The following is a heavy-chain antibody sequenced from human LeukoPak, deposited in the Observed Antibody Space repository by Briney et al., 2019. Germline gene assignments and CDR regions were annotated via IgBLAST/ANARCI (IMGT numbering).Heavy chain of an antibody. CDR1: GYSISSGYY. Sequence: TSETLSLTCTVSGYSISSGYYWGWIRQPPGKGLEWIGSIYHSGSTYYNPSLKSRVTISVDTSKNQFSLKLSSVTAADTAVYYCAREDRSFGDEFDYWGQGTLVTVSS. J-gene: IGHJ4*02. V-gene: IGHV4-38-2*02. CDR2: IYHSGST. CDR3: AREDRSFGDEFDY. D-gene: IGHD3-3*01.